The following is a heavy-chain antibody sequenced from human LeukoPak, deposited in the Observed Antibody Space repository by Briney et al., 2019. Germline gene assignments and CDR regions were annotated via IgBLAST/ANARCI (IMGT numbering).Heavy chain of an antibody. J-gene: IGHJ4*02. CDR3: ARVGPFYYFDY. CDR2: IYYSGST. V-gene: IGHV4-31*03. CDR1: GGSISSGGYY. Sequence: SETLSLTCTVSGGSISSGGYYWSWIRQHPGQGLEWIGYIYYSGSTYYNPSLKSRVTISVDTSKNQFSLKLSSVTAADTAVYYCARVGPFYYFDYWGQGTLVTVSS.